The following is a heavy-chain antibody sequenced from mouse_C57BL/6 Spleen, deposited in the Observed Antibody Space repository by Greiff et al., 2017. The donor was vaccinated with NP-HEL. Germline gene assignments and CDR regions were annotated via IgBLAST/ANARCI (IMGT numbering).Heavy chain of an antibody. CDR3: TTKTLYAGAY. J-gene: IGHJ3*01. CDR2: IDPENGDT. D-gene: IGHD1-1*01. CDR1: GFNIKDDY. Sequence: EVQLQQSGAELVRPGASVKLSCTASGFNIKDDYMHWVKQRPEQGLEWIGWIDPENGDTEYASKFQGKATITADTSSNTAYLQLSSLTSEDTAVYYCTTKTLYAGAYWGQGTLVTVSA. V-gene: IGHV14-4*01.